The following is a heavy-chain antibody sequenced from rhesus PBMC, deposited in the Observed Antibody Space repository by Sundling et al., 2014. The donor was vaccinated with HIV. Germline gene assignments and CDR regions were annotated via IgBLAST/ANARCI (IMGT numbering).Heavy chain of an antibody. Sequence: QVQLQESGPAVVKPSETLSLTCAVSGGSISDSYRWSWIRQPPGKGLEWIGYIYSSTTSTNYNPSLKSRVTISKDTSKNQFSLKVNSVTATDTAVYFCARVGSSGAWSYWGQGVLVTVSS. V-gene: IGHV4S10*01. CDR1: GGSISDSYR. J-gene: IGHJ4*01. D-gene: IGHD6-37*01. CDR3: ARVGSSGAWSY. CDR2: IYSSTTST.